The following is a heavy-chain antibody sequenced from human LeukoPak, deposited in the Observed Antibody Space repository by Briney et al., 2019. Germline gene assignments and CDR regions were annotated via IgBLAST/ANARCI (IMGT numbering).Heavy chain of an antibody. CDR3: AKVGIGSRDGYFDY. J-gene: IGHJ4*02. D-gene: IGHD6-13*01. CDR2: ISNRGIII. V-gene: IGHV3-11*04. CDR1: GFNFSATY. Sequence: GGSLRLSCAASGFNFSATYMTWIRQAPGKGLEWVSYISNRGIIINYADSVKGRFTISRDNSMNTLYLQMNSLRAEDTAVYYCAKVGIGSRDGYFDYWGQGTLVTVSS.